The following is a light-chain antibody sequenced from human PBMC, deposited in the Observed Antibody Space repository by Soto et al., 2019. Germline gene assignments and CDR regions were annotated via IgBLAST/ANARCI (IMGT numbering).Light chain of an antibody. CDR1: PSVANY. V-gene: IGKV3-11*01. CDR2: GAS. J-gene: IGKJ2*01. Sequence: EIVLPQSPATLSLSPGERTTLSCRASPSVANYLAWYQQKPGQAPRLLIYGASNRATGIPARFSGSGSGTDFTLTISSLEPEDFAVYYCQQRSDWPPYTFGQGTKVEIK. CDR3: QQRSDWPPYT.